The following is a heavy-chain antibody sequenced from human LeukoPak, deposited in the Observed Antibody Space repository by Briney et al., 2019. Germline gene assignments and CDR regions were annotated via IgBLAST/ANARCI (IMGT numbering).Heavy chain of an antibody. CDR3: ARGFLQMATINTLDY. J-gene: IGHJ4*02. V-gene: IGHV3-33*01. D-gene: IGHD5-12*01. CDR2: IWYDGSNK. Sequence: GRSLRLSCAASGFTFSSYGMHWVRQAPGKGLEWVAVIWYDGSNKYYADSVKGRFTISRDNSKNTLYLQMNSLRAEDTAVYYCARGFLQMATINTLDYWGQGTLVTGSS. CDR1: GFTFSSYG.